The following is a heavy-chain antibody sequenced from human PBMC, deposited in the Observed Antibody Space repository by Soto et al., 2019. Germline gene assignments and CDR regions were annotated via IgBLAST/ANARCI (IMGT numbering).Heavy chain of an antibody. CDR2: IYHSGST. CDR1: GGSISSGGYS. Sequence: SETLSLTCAVSGGSISSGGYSWSWIRQPPGKGLEWIGYIYHSGSTYYNPSLKGRVTISVDRSKNQFSLKLSSVTAADTAVYYCARRGGVVVAATQHNWFDPWGQGTLVTVSS. CDR3: ARRGGVVVAATQHNWFDP. J-gene: IGHJ5*02. D-gene: IGHD2-15*01. V-gene: IGHV4-30-2*01.